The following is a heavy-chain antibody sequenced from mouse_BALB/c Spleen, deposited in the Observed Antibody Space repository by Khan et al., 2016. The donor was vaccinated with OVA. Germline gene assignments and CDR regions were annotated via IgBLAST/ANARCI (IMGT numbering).Heavy chain of an antibody. Sequence: QIQLVQSGPELKKPGESVQISCKASGFTFTNYGMNWVKQAPGKGLKWMGWINTYTGAPTFADDFKGRFAFSLKTSASTAYLQINSLKNEDTATYFGARVGYNGTMDCWGQGTSVTVSS. D-gene: IGHD2-2*01. V-gene: IGHV9-3-1*01. CDR1: GFTFTNYG. CDR3: ARVGYNGTMDC. CDR2: INTYTGAP. J-gene: IGHJ4*01.